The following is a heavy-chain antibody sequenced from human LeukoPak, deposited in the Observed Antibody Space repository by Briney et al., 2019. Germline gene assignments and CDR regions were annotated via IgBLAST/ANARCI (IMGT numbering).Heavy chain of an antibody. CDR1: GGSISSYY. Sequence: PSETLSLTCTVSGGSISSYYWSWIRQPPGKGLEWIGNIYYSGSTNYNPSLKSRATISVDTSKNQFSLKLSSVTAADTAVYYCARLRDYVWGSYRYYFDYWGQGTLVTVSS. CDR3: ARLRDYVWGSYRYYFDY. D-gene: IGHD3-16*02. CDR2: IYYSGST. V-gene: IGHV4-59*08. J-gene: IGHJ4*02.